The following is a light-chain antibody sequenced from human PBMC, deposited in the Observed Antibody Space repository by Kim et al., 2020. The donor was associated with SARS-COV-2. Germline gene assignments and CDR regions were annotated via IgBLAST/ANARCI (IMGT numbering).Light chain of an antibody. CDR3: QQHYGTLLT. CDR1: QSVLFSSNNKNC. V-gene: IGKV4-1*01. Sequence: DIVMTQSPDSLAVSLGERATINCKSSQSVLFSSNNKNCLAWYQQKPGQPPKLLIYWASTRESGVPDRFSGSGSGTDFTLTISSLQAEDVAVYYCQQHYGTLLTFGGGTKVDIK. CDR2: WAS. J-gene: IGKJ4*01.